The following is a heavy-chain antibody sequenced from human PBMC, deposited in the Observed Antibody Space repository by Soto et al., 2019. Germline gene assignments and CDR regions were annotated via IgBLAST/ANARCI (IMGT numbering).Heavy chain of an antibody. CDR1: GGPVSRDSNF. D-gene: IGHD4-4*01. CDR3: ARGYSHYAH. V-gene: IGHV4-61*01. J-gene: IGHJ4*02. CDR2: IYYSGPT. Sequence: LSLTCTVSGGPVSRDSNFWSWIRQPPGKGLEWIGYIYYSGPTRYNPSLESRVTISIDSSKNQVSLNLTSVTAADTAVYYCARGYSHYAHWGRGTLVTVSS.